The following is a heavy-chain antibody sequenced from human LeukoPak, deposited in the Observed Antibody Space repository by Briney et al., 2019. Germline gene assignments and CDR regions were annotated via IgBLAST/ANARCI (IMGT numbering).Heavy chain of an antibody. V-gene: IGHV1-24*01. CDR2: FDPEDGET. Sequence: GASVKVSCKVSGYTLTELSMHWVRQAPGKGLEWMGGFDPEDGETIYAQKFQGRVTMTEDTSTDTAYMELSSLRSEDTAVYYCETVLSSSSWAPDAFDIWGQGTMVMVSS. CDR1: GYTLTELS. D-gene: IGHD6-13*01. CDR3: ETVLSSSSWAPDAFDI. J-gene: IGHJ3*02.